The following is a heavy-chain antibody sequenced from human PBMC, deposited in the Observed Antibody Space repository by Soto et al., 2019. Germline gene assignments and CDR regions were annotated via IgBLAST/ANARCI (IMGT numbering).Heavy chain of an antibody. CDR1: GFTFSSYA. V-gene: IGHV3-23*01. CDR2: ISGSGGST. Sequence: GGSLRLSCAASGFTFSSYAMSWVRQAPGKGLEWVSAISGSGGSTYYADSVKGRFTISRDNSKNTLYLQMNSLRAEDTAVYYCAKDWDFWSGYSAKKPYGMDVWGQGTTVTVSS. J-gene: IGHJ6*02. D-gene: IGHD3-3*01. CDR3: AKDWDFWSGYSAKKPYGMDV.